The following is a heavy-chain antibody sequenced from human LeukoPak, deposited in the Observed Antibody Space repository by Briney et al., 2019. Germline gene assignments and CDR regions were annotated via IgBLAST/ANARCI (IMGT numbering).Heavy chain of an antibody. CDR1: GGSISSYF. D-gene: IGHD2-2*02. V-gene: IGHV4-59*03. Sequence: SETLSLTCTVSGGSISSYFWSWIRQPPGKGLQWIGYMYHSGSTYYNPSLKSRVTISIDTSKNQFSLKLTSVTAADTAVYYCATYTTREFDFWGQGTLVTVSS. CDR2: MYHSGST. CDR3: ATYTTREFDF. J-gene: IGHJ4*02.